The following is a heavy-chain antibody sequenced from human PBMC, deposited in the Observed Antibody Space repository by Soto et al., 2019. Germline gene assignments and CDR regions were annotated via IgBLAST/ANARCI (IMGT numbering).Heavy chain of an antibody. Sequence: PSETLSLTCTVSGGSISSYYWSWIRQPPGKGLEWIGYIYYSGSTNYNPSLKSRVTISVDTAKNQFSLKLSSVTAADTAVYYCARLNGDYSNPDYWGQGTLVTVSS. CDR2: IYYSGST. D-gene: IGHD4-4*01. CDR3: ARLNGDYSNPDY. J-gene: IGHJ4*02. CDR1: GGSISSYY. V-gene: IGHV4-59*08.